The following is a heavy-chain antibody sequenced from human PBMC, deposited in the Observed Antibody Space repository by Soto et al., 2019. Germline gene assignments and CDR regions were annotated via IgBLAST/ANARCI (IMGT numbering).Heavy chain of an antibody. CDR2: IIPIFGTA. V-gene: IGHV1-69*12. D-gene: IGHD3-22*01. Sequence: QVQLVQSGAEVKKPGSSVKVSCKASGGTFSSYAISWVRQAPGQGLEWMGGIIPIFGTANYAQKFQGRVTITADESTSTAYRELSSLRPEDTAVYYCARGSDYDSSGYYYSWFDPWGQGTLVTVSS. CDR1: GGTFSSYA. CDR3: ARGSDYDSSGYYYSWFDP. J-gene: IGHJ5*02.